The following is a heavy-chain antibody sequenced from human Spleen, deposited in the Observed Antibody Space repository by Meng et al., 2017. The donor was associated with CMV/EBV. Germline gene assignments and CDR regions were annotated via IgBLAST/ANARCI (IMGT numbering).Heavy chain of an antibody. CDR1: GFTFSKAW. CDR2: IKSETDGGTT. CDR3: TTDESTGRS. J-gene: IGHJ4*02. Sequence: SCADSGFTFSKAWMSWVRQAPGKGLEWVGRIKSETDGGTTDYAAPVKGRFTMSRDDEKNTLYLQMNSLKTEDTAVYYCTTDESTGRSWGQGTLVTVSS. D-gene: IGHD1-26*01. V-gene: IGHV3-15*01.